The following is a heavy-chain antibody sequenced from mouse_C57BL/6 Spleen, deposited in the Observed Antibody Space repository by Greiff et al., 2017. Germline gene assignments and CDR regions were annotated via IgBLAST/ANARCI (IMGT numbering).Heavy chain of an antibody. J-gene: IGHJ4*01. D-gene: IGHD2-4*01. Sequence: EVMLVASGGGLVKPGGSLKLSCAASGFTFSDYGMHWVRQAPEKGLEWVAYISSGSSTIYYADTVKGRFTISRDNAKTTLFLQMTSLRSEDTAMYYCATYDYEDYWGQGTSVTVSS. V-gene: IGHV5-17*01. CDR1: GFTFSDYG. CDR2: ISSGSSTI. CDR3: ATYDYEDY.